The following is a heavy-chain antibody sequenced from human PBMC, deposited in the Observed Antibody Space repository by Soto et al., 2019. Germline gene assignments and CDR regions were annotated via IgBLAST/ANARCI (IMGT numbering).Heavy chain of an antibody. V-gene: IGHV3-21*01. D-gene: IGHD2-2*01. CDR3: AREDSIIIPAVSDF. J-gene: IGHJ4*02. CDR1: GFAFNNYG. CDR2: ISKSDYT. Sequence: GGSLKLSCTVSGFAFNNYGINWVRQAPGKGLEWVSSISKSDYTYYSDSVKGRFTISRDNAKNSVSLQMNTLRVEDTAVYYCAREDSIIIPAVSDFWGQGTLVTVSS.